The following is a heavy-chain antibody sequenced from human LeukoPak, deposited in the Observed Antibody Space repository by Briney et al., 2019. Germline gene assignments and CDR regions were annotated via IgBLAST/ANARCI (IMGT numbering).Heavy chain of an antibody. CDR1: GFTFSSYG. V-gene: IGHV3-30*18. CDR3: AKVEAAGTGRYFDY. Sequence: GRSLRLSCAASGFTFSSYGMHWVRQAPGKGLEWVAVISYDGSNKYYADSVKGRFTISRDNSKNTLYLQMNSLRAEDTAVYYCAKVEAAGTGRYFDYWGQGTLVTVSS. CDR2: ISYDGSNK. J-gene: IGHJ4*02. D-gene: IGHD6-13*01.